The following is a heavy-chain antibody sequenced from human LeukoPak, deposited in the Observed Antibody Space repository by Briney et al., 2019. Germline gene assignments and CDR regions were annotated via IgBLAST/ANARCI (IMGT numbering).Heavy chain of an antibody. CDR2: INAGNDNT. V-gene: IGHV1-3*01. J-gene: IGHJ4*02. D-gene: IGHD3-22*01. CDR1: GYTFTSYA. Sequence: ASVKVSCKASGYTFTSYAIHWVRQAPGQRLEWMGWINAGNDNTKYSQRFQGRVTITRDTSASTAYMELSSLRSEDTAVYYCARDRNYYDSSGYPVRLNYWGQGTLVTVSS. CDR3: ARDRNYYDSSGYPVRLNY.